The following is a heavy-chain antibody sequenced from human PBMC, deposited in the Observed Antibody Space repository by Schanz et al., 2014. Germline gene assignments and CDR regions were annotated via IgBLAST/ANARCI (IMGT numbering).Heavy chain of an antibody. V-gene: IGHV3-15*02. J-gene: IGHJ6*02. CDR3: TTGGRRGYSHYFYGMDV. Sequence: VQLVESGGALVQPGGSLRLSCSASGFTFSDHWMSWVRQAPGKGLEWVGRIKTKTDGGTTDYAAPVKGRFTISRDDSTNTLYLQMNSLKTEDTAVYYCTTGGRRGYSHYFYGMDVWGQGTTVTVSS. D-gene: IGHD5-18*01. CDR1: GFTFSDHW. CDR2: IKTKTDGGTT.